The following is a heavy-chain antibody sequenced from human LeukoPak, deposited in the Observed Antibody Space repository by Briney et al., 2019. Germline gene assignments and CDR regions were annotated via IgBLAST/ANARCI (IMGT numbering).Heavy chain of an antibody. Sequence: PGESLEISCKGSGYSFTSYWIGWVRQMPGKGLEWMGIIYPGDSDTRYSPSFQGQVTISADKSISTAYLQWSSLKASDTAMYYCARVELGVAAAGKDAFDIWGQGTMVTVSS. CDR3: ARVELGVAAAGKDAFDI. D-gene: IGHD6-13*01. CDR2: IYPGDSDT. V-gene: IGHV5-51*01. J-gene: IGHJ3*02. CDR1: GYSFTSYW.